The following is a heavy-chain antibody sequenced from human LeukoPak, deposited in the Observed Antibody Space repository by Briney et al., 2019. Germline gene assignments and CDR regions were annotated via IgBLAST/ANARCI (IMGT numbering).Heavy chain of an antibody. Sequence: ASVKVSCKASGYTFTGYYMHWVRQAPGQGLEWMGWINPNSGGTNYAQKFQGGVTMTRDTSISTAYMELSRLRSDDTAVYYCAIAYCGGDCYRTEFDPWGQGTLVTVSS. CDR3: AIAYCGGDCYRTEFDP. CDR2: INPNSGGT. D-gene: IGHD2-21*02. V-gene: IGHV1-2*02. CDR1: GYTFTGYY. J-gene: IGHJ5*02.